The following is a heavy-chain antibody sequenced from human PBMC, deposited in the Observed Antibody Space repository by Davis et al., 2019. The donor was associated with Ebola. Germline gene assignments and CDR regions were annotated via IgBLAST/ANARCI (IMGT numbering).Heavy chain of an antibody. CDR3: ARGGPDCSSTSCFYYYYYGMDV. D-gene: IGHD2-2*01. J-gene: IGHJ6*02. CDR2: LHYSGST. V-gene: IGHV4-59*08. Sequence: SETLSLTCTVSGGSITTYYWGWIRQSPEKGLEWIGYLHYSGSTNYNPSLKSRVTTSVDTSKNQFSLKLSSVTAADTAVYYCARGGPDCSSTSCFYYYYYGMDVWGQGTTVTVSS. CDR1: GGSITTYY.